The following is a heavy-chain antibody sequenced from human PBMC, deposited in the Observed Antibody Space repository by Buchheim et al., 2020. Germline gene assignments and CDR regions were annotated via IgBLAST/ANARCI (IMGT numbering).Heavy chain of an antibody. CDR3: ARDESRRGTVSNYYGLDV. Sequence: QVQLVESGGGLVKPGGSLRLSCAASGFSFSDYYMMWIRQAPGKGLEWVSYISSSGGAAFYADSVKGRFTISRDNAKNSVYLQMNGLRAEDTAEYYCARDESRRGTVSNYYGLDVWGQGTT. D-gene: IGHD3-16*01. J-gene: IGHJ6*02. V-gene: IGHV3-11*01. CDR2: ISSSGGAA. CDR1: GFSFSDYY.